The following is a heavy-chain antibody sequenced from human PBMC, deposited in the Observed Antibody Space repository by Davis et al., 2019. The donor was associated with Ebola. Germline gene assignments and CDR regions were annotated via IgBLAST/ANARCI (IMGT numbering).Heavy chain of an antibody. CDR2: INRDGTTK. J-gene: IGHJ4*02. Sequence: HTGGSLRLSCRVSGFTFSDNWMSRVRQVPGKGLIWVSSINRDGTTKTYADSVKGRFTVSRDNAKSMLYLQMSSLRVEDAAVYYCASYVVGWGRGTLVTVSS. CDR1: GFTFSDNW. CDR3: ASYVVG. D-gene: IGHD2-15*01. V-gene: IGHV3-74*01.